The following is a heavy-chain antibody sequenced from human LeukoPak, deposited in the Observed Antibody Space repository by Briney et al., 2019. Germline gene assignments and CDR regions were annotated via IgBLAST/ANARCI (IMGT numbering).Heavy chain of an antibody. CDR2: INPKNGGT. J-gene: IGHJ4*02. Sequence: GASVRVSCEASGYRFIACYMHWVRQAPGQGLEWMGWINPKNGGTTYAQQFQGRVSMTRDTSTGTVYMELSSLRSDDTAVYYCARDFSAGWFFDLWGQGALVIVSA. CDR3: ARDFSAGWFFDL. CDR1: GYRFIACY. D-gene: IGHD6-19*01. V-gene: IGHV1-2*02.